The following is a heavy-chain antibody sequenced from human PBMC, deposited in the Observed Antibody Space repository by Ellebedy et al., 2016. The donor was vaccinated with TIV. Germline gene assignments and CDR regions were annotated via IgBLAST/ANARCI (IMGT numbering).Heavy chain of an antibody. D-gene: IGHD2-15*01. J-gene: IGHJ6*02. CDR3: ARVVVAKLRVGYGMDV. V-gene: IGHV1-69*13. Sequence: SVKVSXXASGGTFSSYAISWVRQAPGQGLEWMGGIIPIFGTANYAQKFQGRVTITADESTSTAYMELSSLRSEDTAVYYCARVVVAKLRVGYGMDVWGQGTTVTVSS. CDR1: GGTFSSYA. CDR2: IIPIFGTA.